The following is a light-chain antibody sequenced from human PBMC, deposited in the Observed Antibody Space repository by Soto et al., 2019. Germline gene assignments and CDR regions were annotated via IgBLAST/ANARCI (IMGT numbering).Light chain of an antibody. J-gene: IGKJ2*01. V-gene: IGKV3-20*01. CDR2: GAS. CDR3: QPYGSSSYT. Sequence: EIVLTQSPGTLSLSPGERATLSCRASQSVSSSYLAWYQQKPGQAPRLLIYGASGRATGIPDRFSGSGSGTDFTLTISRLEPEDFAVYYCQPYGSSSYTFGQGTKLEIK. CDR1: QSVSSSY.